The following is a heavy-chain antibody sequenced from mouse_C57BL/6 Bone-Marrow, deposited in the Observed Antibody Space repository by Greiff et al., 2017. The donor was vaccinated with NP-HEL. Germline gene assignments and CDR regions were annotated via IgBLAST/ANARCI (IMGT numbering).Heavy chain of an antibody. V-gene: IGHV5-9*01. CDR3: ARHGGGLRRGAWFAY. CDR2: ISGGGGNT. Sequence: EVQLVESGGGLVKPGGSLKLSCAASGFTFSSYTMSWVRQTPEKRLEWVATISGGGGNTYYPDSVKGRLTISRANAKNTLYLQMSSLRSEDTALYYCARHGGGLRRGAWFAYWGQGTLVTVSA. J-gene: IGHJ3*01. D-gene: IGHD2-4*01. CDR1: GFTFSSYT.